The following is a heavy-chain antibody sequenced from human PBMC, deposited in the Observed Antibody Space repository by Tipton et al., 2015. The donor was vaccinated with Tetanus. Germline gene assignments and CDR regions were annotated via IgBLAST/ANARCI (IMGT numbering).Heavy chain of an antibody. Sequence: TLSLTCTVSGGSISSSSYYWGWIRQPPGKGLEWIGYIYYSGSTNYNPSLKSRVTISVDTSKNQFSLKLSSVTAADTAVYYCARDRGVTSPFGSYYYGMDVWGQGTTVTVSS. V-gene: IGHV4-61*01. J-gene: IGHJ6*02. CDR1: GGSISSSSYY. CDR3: ARDRGVTSPFGSYYYGMDV. D-gene: IGHD2-21*02. CDR2: IYYSGST.